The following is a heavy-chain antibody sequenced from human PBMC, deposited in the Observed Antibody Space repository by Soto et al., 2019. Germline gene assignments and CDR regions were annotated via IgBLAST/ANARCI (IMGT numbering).Heavy chain of an antibody. CDR3: ATDRKQLAPHGNPFDY. Sequence: PGGSLRLSCAASGFTFSSYAMRWVRQAPGKGLEWVSAISCSGGSTYYADSVKGRFTISRDNSKNTLYLQMNSLRAEDTAVYYCATDRKQLAPHGNPFDYWGQGTLVTVSS. D-gene: IGHD6-13*01. CDR2: ISCSGGST. J-gene: IGHJ4*01. V-gene: IGHV3-23*01. CDR1: GFTFSSYA.